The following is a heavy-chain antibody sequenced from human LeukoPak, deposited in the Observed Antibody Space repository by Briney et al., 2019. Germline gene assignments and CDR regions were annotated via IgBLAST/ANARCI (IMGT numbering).Heavy chain of an antibody. D-gene: IGHD2-21*02. V-gene: IGHV3-30*09. Sequence: PGGSLRLSCAASGFIFSNYAMHWVRQAPGKGLEWVAVISYDGANKYYADSVRGRFAISRDNSKSTLYLQMNSLRPEDTAVYYCAVIVVVTAPTAFDIWGQGTMVTVSS. CDR3: AVIVVVTAPTAFDI. CDR2: ISYDGANK. CDR1: GFIFSNYA. J-gene: IGHJ3*02.